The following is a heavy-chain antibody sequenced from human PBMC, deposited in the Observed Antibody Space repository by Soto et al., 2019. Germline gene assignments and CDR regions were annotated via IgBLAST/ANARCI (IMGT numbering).Heavy chain of an antibody. D-gene: IGHD6-13*01. CDR3: AHLYWAASGTRYYFDY. CDR1: GYTFTSYY. J-gene: IGHJ4*02. V-gene: IGHV1-46*01. CDR2: INPSGGST. Sequence: ASVKVSCKASGYTFTSYYMHWVRQAPGQGLEWMGIINPSGGSTSYAQKFQGRVTITKDASRNQVVLTLTNMAPADTATYYCAHLYWAASGTRYYFDYWGQGTLVTVSS.